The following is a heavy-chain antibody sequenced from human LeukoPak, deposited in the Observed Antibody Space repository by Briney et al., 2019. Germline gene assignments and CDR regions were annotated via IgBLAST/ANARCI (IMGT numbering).Heavy chain of an antibody. CDR2: IVASGTRT. CDR1: GFTLSSHG. J-gene: IGHJ3*02. D-gene: IGHD5-18*01. Sequence: GGSLRLSCEASGFTLSSHGIDWVRQAPGKGLEWVSGIVASGTRTHYADSVKGRFTISRDNSKKTVYLQMNSLRAEDTAVYYCAPLVVDTSLALDGFDIWGQGAMVTVS. CDR3: APLVVDTSLALDGFDI. V-gene: IGHV3-23*01.